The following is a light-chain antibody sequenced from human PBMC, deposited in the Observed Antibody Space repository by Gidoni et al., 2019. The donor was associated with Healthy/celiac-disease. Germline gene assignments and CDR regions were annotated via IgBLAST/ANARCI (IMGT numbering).Light chain of an antibody. CDR1: QSVSSY. J-gene: IGKJ5*01. Sequence: IVLTQSPATLYLSPGERATLSCRASQSVSSYLAWYQQKPVQAPRLLIYDASNRATGIPARFSGSGSGTDFTLTISSLEPEYFAVYYCQQRSNWPPITFGQGTRLEIK. CDR3: QQRSNWPPIT. V-gene: IGKV3-11*01. CDR2: DAS.